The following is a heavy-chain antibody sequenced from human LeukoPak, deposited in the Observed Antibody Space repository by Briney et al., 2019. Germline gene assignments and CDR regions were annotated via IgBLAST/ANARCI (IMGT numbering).Heavy chain of an antibody. CDR2: IYYSGST. V-gene: IGHV4-39*01. CDR3: AAEKNTYYDFWSGYYTNWFDP. Sequence: SETLSLTCTVSGGSISSNSYYWGWIRQAPGKGLEWIGSIYYSGSTYYNPSLKNRVTISVDTSKNQFSLKLSSVTAADTAVYYCAAEKNTYYDFWSGYYTNWFDPWGQGTLVTVSS. J-gene: IGHJ5*02. D-gene: IGHD3-3*01. CDR1: GGSISSNSYY.